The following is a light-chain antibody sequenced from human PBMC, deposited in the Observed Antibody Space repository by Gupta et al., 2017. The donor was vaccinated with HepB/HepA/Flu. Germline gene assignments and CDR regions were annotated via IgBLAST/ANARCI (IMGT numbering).Light chain of an antibody. Sequence: EIVLTQSPGTLSLSPGERATLSCRASQSISSFLAWYQQTPGQAPRLLIYGASNRATGIPARFSGSGSGTDFTLTISNLEPEDFAVYYCQQRYNWPITFGGGTKVEIK. CDR2: GAS. CDR1: QSISSF. V-gene: IGKV3-11*01. J-gene: IGKJ4*01. CDR3: QQRYNWPIT.